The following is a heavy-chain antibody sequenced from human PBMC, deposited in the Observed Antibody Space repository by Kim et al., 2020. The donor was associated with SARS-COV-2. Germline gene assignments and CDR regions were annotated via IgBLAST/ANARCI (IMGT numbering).Heavy chain of an antibody. CDR3: AKPLVAAGAFDI. CDR1: GFTFSSYG. CDR2: ISYDGSNK. V-gene: IGHV3-30*18. D-gene: IGHD6-19*01. Sequence: GGSLRLSCSASGFTFSSYGMHWVRQAPGKGLEWVAVISYDGSNKYYADSVKGRFTISRDNSKNTLYLQMNSLRAEDTAVYYCAKPLVAAGAFDIWGQGTMVTVSS. J-gene: IGHJ3*02.